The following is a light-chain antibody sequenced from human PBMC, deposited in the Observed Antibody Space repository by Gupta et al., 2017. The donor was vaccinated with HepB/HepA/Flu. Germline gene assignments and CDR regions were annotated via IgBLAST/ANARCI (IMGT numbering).Light chain of an antibody. Sequence: QSVLTQPPSVSGAPGQRVTIPCPGGSSNIGEGYDLHWYQQLPERAPKLLIKYDNIRRSGVPDRFSGSRSDTSASLTITGLQAEDEADYFCQSYDNRRSVWVFGGGTKLTVL. J-gene: IGLJ3*02. V-gene: IGLV1-40*01. CDR3: QSYDNRRSVWV. CDR1: SSNIGEGYD. CDR2: YDN.